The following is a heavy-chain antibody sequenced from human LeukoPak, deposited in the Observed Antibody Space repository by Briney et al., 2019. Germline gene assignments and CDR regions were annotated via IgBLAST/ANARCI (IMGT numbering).Heavy chain of an antibody. D-gene: IGHD2-2*02. Sequence: SVKVSCKASGGTFSSYAISWVRQAPGQGLKWMGGIIPIFGTANYAQKFQGRVTITTDESTSPAYMELSSLRSEDTAVYYCARTNPGYCSSTSRYTFGFDPWGQGTLVTVSS. CDR2: IIPIFGTA. J-gene: IGHJ5*02. CDR1: GGTFSSYA. V-gene: IGHV1-69*05. CDR3: ARTNPGYCSSTSRYTFGFDP.